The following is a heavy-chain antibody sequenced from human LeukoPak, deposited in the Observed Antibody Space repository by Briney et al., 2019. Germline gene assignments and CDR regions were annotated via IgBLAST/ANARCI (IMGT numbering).Heavy chain of an antibody. Sequence: GGSLRLSCAASGLTFSSYWMSWVRQAPGKGLEWVANIKQDGSEKYYVDSVKGRFTISRDNAKNSLYLQMNSLRAEDTAVYYCARVRVAVAGTGDYYFDYWGQGTLVTVSS. CDR3: ARVRVAVAGTGDYYFDY. V-gene: IGHV3-7*01. CDR2: IKQDGSEK. J-gene: IGHJ4*02. CDR1: GLTFSSYW. D-gene: IGHD6-19*01.